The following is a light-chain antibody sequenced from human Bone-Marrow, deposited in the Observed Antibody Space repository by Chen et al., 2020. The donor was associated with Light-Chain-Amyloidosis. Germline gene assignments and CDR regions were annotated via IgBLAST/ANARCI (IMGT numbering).Light chain of an antibody. J-gene: IGLJ2*01. CDR2: DVT. CDR3: SSFTRNNALV. CDR1: SSDVGGYNY. Sequence: QSALTQPASVSGSPRQSITISCTGTSSDVGGYNYVSWYQQHPGKAPKLIIYDVTTRPSGVSNRFSGSKSGNTASLTISGLQAEDEADYYCSSFTRNNALVFGGGTKLTVL. V-gene: IGLV2-14*03.